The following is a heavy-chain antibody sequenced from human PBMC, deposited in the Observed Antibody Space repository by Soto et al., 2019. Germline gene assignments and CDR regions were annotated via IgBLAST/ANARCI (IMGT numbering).Heavy chain of an antibody. CDR1: GGAISSGGYY. CDR3: ASAMYYYDTLPGLYI. V-gene: IGHV4-31*03. CDR2: IYYSGST. Sequence: QVQLQESGPGLVKPSQTLSLTCTVSGGAISSGGYYWSWIRQHPGKGLEWIGYIYYSGSTDYNPSLKSRVTLSVDTSKNQFSLKLSAVTAADTAVYYCASAMYYYDTLPGLYIWGQGTIVTVSS. D-gene: IGHD3-22*01. J-gene: IGHJ3*02.